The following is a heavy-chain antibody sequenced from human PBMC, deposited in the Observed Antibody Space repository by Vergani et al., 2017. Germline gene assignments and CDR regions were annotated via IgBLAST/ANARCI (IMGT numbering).Heavy chain of an antibody. J-gene: IGHJ4*02. CDR2: IRWNSGSI. CDR1: GFTFDDYA. D-gene: IGHD3-3*01. CDR3: AKDIMASYDFWSGSDY. Sequence: EVQLVESGGGLVQPGRSLRLSCAASGFTFDDYAMHWVRQAPGKGVEWVSGIRWNSGSIGYADSVKGRFTIARDHAKNSLYLQMNSLRAEDTALYYCAKDIMASYDFWSGSDYWGQGTLVTVSS. V-gene: IGHV3-9*01.